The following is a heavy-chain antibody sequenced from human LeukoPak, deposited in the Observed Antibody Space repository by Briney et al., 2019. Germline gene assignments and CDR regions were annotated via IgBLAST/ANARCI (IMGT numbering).Heavy chain of an antibody. D-gene: IGHD2-21*01. CDR2: IHYTGST. J-gene: IGHJ3*02. CDR3: ARGLPGYSGGDDAFDI. CDR1: SASIISYY. V-gene: IGHV4-59*01. Sequence: AETLSLTCTVSSASIISYYWTWVGQRPGKGLEWIGYIHYTGSTNYNPSFKSRLTISVDTSTHQFSLRLTFVTAADTAVYYCARGLPGYSGGDDAFDIWGPGIQVIVSS.